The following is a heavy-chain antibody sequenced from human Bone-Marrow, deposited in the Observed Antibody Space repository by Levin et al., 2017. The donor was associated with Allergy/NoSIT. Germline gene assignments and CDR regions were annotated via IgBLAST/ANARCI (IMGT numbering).Heavy chain of an antibody. Sequence: QSGGSLRLSCAASGFTFSSYAMSWVRQAPGKGLEWVSGISSSGTSTYYADSVKGRFTISRDNFKNMLHLQMNSLRAEDTALYYCAKDVVAVSHTMASAYWGQGTLVTVSS. D-gene: IGHD2-15*01. CDR2: ISSSGTST. CDR3: AKDVVAVSHTMASAY. V-gene: IGHV3-23*01. CDR1: GFTFSSYA. J-gene: IGHJ4*02.